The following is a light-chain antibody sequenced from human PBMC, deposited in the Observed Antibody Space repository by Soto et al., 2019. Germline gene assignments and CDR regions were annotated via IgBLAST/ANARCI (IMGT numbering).Light chain of an antibody. CDR3: QQYRRSPWT. Sequence: ESVLTQSPGTLYLSPGDRATLSCRASQSVSSSYLACYQQKPGQAPRHLIYDASNRATGIPGRVSGGGSGTDCTLILSRLEPEDFAVYYWQQYRRSPWTFGQGTKVEVK. J-gene: IGKJ1*01. V-gene: IGKV3-20*01. CDR2: DAS. CDR1: QSVSSSY.